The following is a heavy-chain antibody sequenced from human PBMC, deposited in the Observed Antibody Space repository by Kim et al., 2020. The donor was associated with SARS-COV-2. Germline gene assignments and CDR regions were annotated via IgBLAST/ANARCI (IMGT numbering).Heavy chain of an antibody. V-gene: IGHV3-64D*06. D-gene: IGHD1-1*01. CDR3: VKDGTNWNDPDDAFDI. Sequence: VKGRFTISRDNSKNTLYLQMSSLRAEDTSVYYCVKDGTNWNDPDDAFDIWGQGTMVTVSS. J-gene: IGHJ3*02.